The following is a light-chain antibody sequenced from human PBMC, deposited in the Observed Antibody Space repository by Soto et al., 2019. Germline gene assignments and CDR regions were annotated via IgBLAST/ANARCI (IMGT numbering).Light chain of an antibody. Sequence: EIVMTQSPATLSVSPGERATLSCRASQSVSSNLAWYQQKPGQAPRLLIYDASNRATGIPARFSGSGSGTDFTLTISSLEPEDFAVYYCQQYNNSITFGQGTRLEIK. J-gene: IGKJ5*01. CDR1: QSVSSN. CDR2: DAS. CDR3: QQYNNSIT. V-gene: IGKV3D-15*01.